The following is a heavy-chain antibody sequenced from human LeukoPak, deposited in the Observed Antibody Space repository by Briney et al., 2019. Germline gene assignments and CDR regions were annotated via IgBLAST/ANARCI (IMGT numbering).Heavy chain of an antibody. V-gene: IGHV3-23*01. J-gene: IGHJ4*02. D-gene: IGHD3-3*01. Sequence: GGSLRLSCAASGFTFSSYAMSWVRQAPGKGLEWVSAISGSGGSTYYADSVKGRFTNSRDNSKNTLYLQMNSLRAEDTAVYYCAKGPYYDFWSGADYWGQGTLVTVSS. CDR2: ISGSGGST. CDR1: GFTFSSYA. CDR3: AKGPYYDFWSGADY.